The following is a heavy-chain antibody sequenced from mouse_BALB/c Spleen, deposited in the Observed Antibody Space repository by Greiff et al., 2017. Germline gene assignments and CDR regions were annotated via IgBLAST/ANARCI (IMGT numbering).Heavy chain of an antibody. CDR3: APHSWFAY. Sequence: EVQGVESGPELVKPGASVKISCKASGYTFTDYNMHWVKQSHGKSLEWIGYIYPYNGGTGYNQKFKSKVTLTVDNSSSTAYMELRSLTSEDSAVYYCAPHSWFAYWGQGTLVTVSA. CDR2: IYPYNGGT. J-gene: IGHJ3*01. CDR1: GYTFTDYN. V-gene: IGHV1S29*02. D-gene: IGHD6-1*01.